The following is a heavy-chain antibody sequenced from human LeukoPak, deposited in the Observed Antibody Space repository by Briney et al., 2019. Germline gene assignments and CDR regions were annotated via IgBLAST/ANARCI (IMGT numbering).Heavy chain of an antibody. V-gene: IGHV4-30-2*01. J-gene: IGHJ4*02. CDR2: IYHSGST. D-gene: IGHD1-26*01. Sequence: PSETLSLTCTVSGGSISSGGYYWSWIRQPPGKGLEWIGYIYHSGSTFYNPSLKSRVTISVDRSKTQFSLKLTSVTAADTAVYYCAREVVGPSIYFDSWGQGTLVTVSS. CDR3: AREVVGPSIYFDS. CDR1: GGSISSGGYY.